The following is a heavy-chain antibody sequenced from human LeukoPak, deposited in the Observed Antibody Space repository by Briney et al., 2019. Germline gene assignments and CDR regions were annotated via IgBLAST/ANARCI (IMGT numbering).Heavy chain of an antibody. CDR3: AKDTPGYSSGWYSVGSGY. J-gene: IGHJ4*02. D-gene: IGHD6-19*01. V-gene: IGHV3-23*01. CDR1: GFTFNTYA. Sequence: GGSLRLSCAASGFTFNTYAMSWVRQAPWERLQWVSGISDSGGNTYYADSVRGRFTISRDNSKNTLYLQMNSLRAEDTAVYYCAKDTPGYSSGWYSVGSGYWGQGTLVTVSS. CDR2: ISDSGGNT.